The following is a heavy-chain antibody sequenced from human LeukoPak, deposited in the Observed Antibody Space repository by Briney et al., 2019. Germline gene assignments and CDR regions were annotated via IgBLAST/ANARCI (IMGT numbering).Heavy chain of an antibody. CDR2: IDPNTGGT. CDR3: ASLYDIVGTTVDY. Sequence: ASVKVSCKASGYSFTSNYIHWVRQAPGQGLEWMGRIDPNTGGTKSAENFQGRVTMTRDTSISTAYMALSGLRSDDTAVYYCASLYDIVGTTVDYWGQGTLVTVSS. CDR1: GYSFTSNY. J-gene: IGHJ4*02. D-gene: IGHD1-26*01. V-gene: IGHV1-2*06.